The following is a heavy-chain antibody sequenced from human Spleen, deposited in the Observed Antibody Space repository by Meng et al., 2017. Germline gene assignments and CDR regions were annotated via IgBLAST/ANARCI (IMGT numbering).Heavy chain of an antibody. V-gene: IGHV3-30*02. D-gene: IGHD2-2*01. CDR1: GFTFSSYG. J-gene: IGHJ4*02. CDR3: ARGLGYCSSTSCYEYRDY. CDR2: IWYDGSYK. Sequence: GESLKISCAASGFTFSSYGMHWVRQAPGKGLEWVTIIWYDGSYKYYADSVKGRFTISRDNSKNTLYLQMNSLRAEDTAVYYCARGLGYCSSTSCYEYRDYWGQGTLVTVSS.